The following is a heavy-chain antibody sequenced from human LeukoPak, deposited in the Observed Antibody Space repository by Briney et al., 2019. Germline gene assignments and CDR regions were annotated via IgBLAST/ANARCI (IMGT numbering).Heavy chain of an antibody. J-gene: IGHJ4*02. D-gene: IGHD3-22*01. CDR2: IYYSGST. CDR1: GGSISSYY. Sequence: SETLSLTCTVSGGSISSYYWSWIRQPPGKGLEWIGYIYYSGSTNYNPSLKSRVTISVDTSKNQFSLKLSSVTAADTAVYYCASFYDSSGYYFLRFDYWGQGTLVTVSS. V-gene: IGHV4-59*12. CDR3: ASFYDSSGYYFLRFDY.